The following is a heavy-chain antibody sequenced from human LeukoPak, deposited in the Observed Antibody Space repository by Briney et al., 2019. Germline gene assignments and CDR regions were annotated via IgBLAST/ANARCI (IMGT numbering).Heavy chain of an antibody. J-gene: IGHJ4*02. D-gene: IGHD6-19*01. CDR1: GFTFSSYA. Sequence: PGGSLRLSCAASGFTFSSYAMHWVRQAPGKGLEWVAVISYDGSNKYYADSVKGRFTISRDNSKNTLYLQMNSLRAEDTAVYYRARGQWLVLRDYFDYWGQGTLVTVSS. V-gene: IGHV3-30-3*01. CDR2: ISYDGSNK. CDR3: ARGQWLVLRDYFDY.